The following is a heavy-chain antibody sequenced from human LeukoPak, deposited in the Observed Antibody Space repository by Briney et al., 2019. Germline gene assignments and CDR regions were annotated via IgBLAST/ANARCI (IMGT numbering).Heavy chain of an antibody. Sequence: GGSLILSCAASGFTFSDYYITWIHQAPGKGLEWVSYNSSSGNSIYYADSVKGRFTISRDNAKNSLYLQMNSLRAEDTAVYYCAREAYCGGDCLDAFDVWGQGTVVTVSS. V-gene: IGHV3-11*01. CDR2: NSSSGNSI. D-gene: IGHD2-21*02. CDR1: GFTFSDYY. CDR3: AREAYCGGDCLDAFDV. J-gene: IGHJ3*01.